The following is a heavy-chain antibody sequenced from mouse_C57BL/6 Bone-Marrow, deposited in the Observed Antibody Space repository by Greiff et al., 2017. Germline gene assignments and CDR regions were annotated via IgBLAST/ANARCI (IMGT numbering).Heavy chain of an antibody. D-gene: IGHD2-3*01. CDR1: GYTFTDHT. J-gene: IGHJ3*01. Sequence: LQESDAELVKPGASVKISCKVSGYTFTDHTIHWMKQRPEQGLEWIGYIYPRDGSTKYNEKFKGKATLTADKSSSTAYMQLNSLTSEDSAVYFCASYDGYYRGFFAYWGQGTLVTVSA. CDR2: IYPRDGST. V-gene: IGHV1-78*01. CDR3: ASYDGYYRGFFAY.